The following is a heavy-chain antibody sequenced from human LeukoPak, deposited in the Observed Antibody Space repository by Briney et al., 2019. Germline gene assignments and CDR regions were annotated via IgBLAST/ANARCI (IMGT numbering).Heavy chain of an antibody. CDR2: ISSSSSYI. Sequence: GGSLRLSCAAFGFTVSSNYMSWVRQAPGKGLEWVSSISSSSSYIYYADSVKGRFTISRDNAKNSLYLQMNSLRAEDTAVYYCARERVAAALRDWGQGTLVTVSS. CDR3: ARERVAAALRD. J-gene: IGHJ4*02. V-gene: IGHV3-21*01. D-gene: IGHD6-25*01. CDR1: GFTVSSNY.